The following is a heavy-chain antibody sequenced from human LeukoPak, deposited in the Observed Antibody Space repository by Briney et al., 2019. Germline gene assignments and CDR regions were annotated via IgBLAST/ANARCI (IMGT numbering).Heavy chain of an antibody. CDR3: ALTGHYYDSSGSFFDY. D-gene: IGHD3-22*01. V-gene: IGHV3-21*01. CDR2: ISSSSSYI. CDR1: GFTFSSYS. Sequence: GGSLRPSCAASGFTFSSYSMNWVRQAPGKGLEWVSSISSSSSYIYYADSVKGRFTISRDNAKNSLYLQMNSLRAEDTAVYYCALTGHYYDSSGSFFDYWGQGTLVTVSS. J-gene: IGHJ4*02.